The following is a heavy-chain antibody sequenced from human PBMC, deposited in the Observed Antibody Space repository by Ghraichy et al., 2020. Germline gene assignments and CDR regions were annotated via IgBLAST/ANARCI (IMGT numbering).Heavy chain of an antibody. CDR1: GFTFSSYW. Sequence: LSLTCAASGFTFSSYWMSWVRQAPGKGLEWVANIKQDGSEKYYVDSVKGRFTISRDNAKNSLYLQMNSLRAEDTAVYYCARVPGIAAAGTYFYYFGMDVWGQGTTVTVSS. CDR2: IKQDGSEK. CDR3: ARVPGIAAAGTYFYYFGMDV. V-gene: IGHV3-7*01. J-gene: IGHJ6*02. D-gene: IGHD6-13*01.